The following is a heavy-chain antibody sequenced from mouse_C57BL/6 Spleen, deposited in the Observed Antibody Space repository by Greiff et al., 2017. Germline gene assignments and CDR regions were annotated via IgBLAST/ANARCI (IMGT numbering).Heavy chain of an antibody. J-gene: IGHJ1*03. CDR3: ARDGRRGYFDV. D-gene: IGHD1-1*01. Sequence: VQLKESGPELVKPGASVKMSCKASGYTFTDYNMHWVKQSHGKSLEWIGYINPNNGGTSYNQKFKGKATLTVNKSSSTAYMELRSLTSEDSAVYYCARDGRRGYFDVWGTGTTVTVSS. CDR1: GYTFTDYN. CDR2: INPNNGGT. V-gene: IGHV1-22*01.